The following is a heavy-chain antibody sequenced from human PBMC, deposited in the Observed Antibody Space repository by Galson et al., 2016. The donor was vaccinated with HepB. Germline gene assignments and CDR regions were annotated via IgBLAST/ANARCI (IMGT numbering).Heavy chain of an antibody. Sequence: LRLSCAASGFRFSIYGMNWVRQAPGKGLEWVAYIRSSSSEMSYADPVTGRFTISRDNAKNFLFLQMSGLGAEDTAVYYCVRGGAARPDDWGQGILVTVSS. CDR2: IRSSSSEM. D-gene: IGHD6-6*01. V-gene: IGHV3-48*01. CDR1: GFRFSIYG. J-gene: IGHJ4*02. CDR3: VRGGAARPDD.